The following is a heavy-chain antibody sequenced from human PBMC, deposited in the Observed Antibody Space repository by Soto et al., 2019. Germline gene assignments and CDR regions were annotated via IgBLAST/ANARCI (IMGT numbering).Heavy chain of an antibody. Sequence: SETLSLTCTVSGGSISSGGYYWSWIRQHPGKGLEWIGYIYYSGSTYYNPSLKSRVTISVDTSKNQFSLKLSSVTAADTAVYYCARGYSSSPHYDDWGQGTLVTVSS. V-gene: IGHV4-31*03. CDR1: GGSISSGGYY. J-gene: IGHJ4*02. CDR2: IYYSGST. D-gene: IGHD6-6*01. CDR3: ARGYSSSPHYDD.